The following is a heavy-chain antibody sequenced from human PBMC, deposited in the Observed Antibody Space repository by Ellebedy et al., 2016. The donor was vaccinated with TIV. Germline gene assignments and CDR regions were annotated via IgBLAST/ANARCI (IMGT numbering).Heavy chain of an antibody. D-gene: IGHD2-15*01. V-gene: IGHV4-59*03. J-gene: IGHJ2*01. CDR3: VKMAASSSYFSFHR. CDR1: GDSIRSFY. CDR2: VHSSWGA. Sequence: MPSETLSLTCNDSGDSIRSFYWSWVRQSPGKGLAWIGSVHSSWGANYNPSLENRVTMFVDTSKNQISLKLRSVTDADTSVYYCVKMAASSSYFSFHRWGRGTLVTVSS.